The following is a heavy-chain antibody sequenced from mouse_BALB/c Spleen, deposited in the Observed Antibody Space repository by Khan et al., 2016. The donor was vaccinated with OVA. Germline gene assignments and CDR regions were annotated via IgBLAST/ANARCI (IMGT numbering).Heavy chain of an antibody. CDR1: GYSITSDYA. Sequence: EVQLQESGPGLVKPSQSLSLTCTVTGYSITSDYAWNWIRQFPGNKLEWMGYINYSGSTSYNPSLKSRTPITRDTSKNQSFLQLNSVTTEDTATYCCAKDYYGSSYFDYWGQGTTLTVSS. CDR3: AKDYYGSSYFDY. CDR2: INYSGST. V-gene: IGHV3-2*02. D-gene: IGHD1-1*01. J-gene: IGHJ2*01.